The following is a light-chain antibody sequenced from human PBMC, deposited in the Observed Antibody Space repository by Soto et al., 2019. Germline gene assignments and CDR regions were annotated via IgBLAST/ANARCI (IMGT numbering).Light chain of an antibody. CDR1: SSNIGAGYD. CDR3: QSYDSSLSGHYV. Sequence: QSVLTQPPSVSGAPGQRVTISCTGSSSNIGAGYDVHWYQQLPGTAPKLLIYGNSIRPSGVPDRFSGSKSGTSASLAITGLQAEDETDYYCQSYDSSLSGHYVFRTGTKLTVL. CDR2: GNS. V-gene: IGLV1-40*01. J-gene: IGLJ1*01.